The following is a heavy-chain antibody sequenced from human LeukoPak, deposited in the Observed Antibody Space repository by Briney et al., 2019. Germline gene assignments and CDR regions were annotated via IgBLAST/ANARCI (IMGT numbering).Heavy chain of an antibody. Sequence: SETLSLTCAVYGGSFSGYYWSWIRQPPGKGLEWIGEVNHSGSTTYNPSLKSRVTISVDTSKNQFSLKLSSVTAADTAVYYCARQGPSGSYDYWGQGTLVTVSS. V-gene: IGHV4-34*01. CDR3: ARQGPSGSYDY. J-gene: IGHJ4*02. CDR2: VNHSGST. D-gene: IGHD1-26*01. CDR1: GGSFSGYY.